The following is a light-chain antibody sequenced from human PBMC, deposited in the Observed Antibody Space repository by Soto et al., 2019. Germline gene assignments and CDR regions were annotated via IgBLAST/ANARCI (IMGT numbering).Light chain of an antibody. CDR3: QQYNNWPPCT. J-gene: IGKJ1*01. Sequence: EIVLTQSPGTLSLSPGERATLSCRASQSVSSSYLAWYQQKPGQAPRFLIYGASSRATGIPDRFSGSGSGTEFTLTISSLQSEDFAVYYCQQYNNWPPCTFGQGTKVDI. CDR2: GAS. CDR1: QSVSSSY. V-gene: IGKV3-20*01.